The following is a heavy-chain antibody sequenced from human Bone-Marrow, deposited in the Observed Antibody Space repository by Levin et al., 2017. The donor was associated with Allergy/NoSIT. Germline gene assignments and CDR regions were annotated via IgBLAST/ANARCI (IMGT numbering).Heavy chain of an antibody. J-gene: IGHJ6*03. CDR3: ARLGEVPVVMHDYYYYMDV. CDR2: IDPSDSYT. V-gene: IGHV5-10-1*01. CDR1: GYRFTNNW. D-gene: IGHD2-2*01. Sequence: GESLKISCQGSGYRFTNNWISWLRQMPGKGLEWMGRIDPSDSYTDYNPSFQGHVSISADKSISTVYLDWSSLKASDTAIYYCARLGEVPVVMHDYYYYMDVWGNGTTVTVSS.